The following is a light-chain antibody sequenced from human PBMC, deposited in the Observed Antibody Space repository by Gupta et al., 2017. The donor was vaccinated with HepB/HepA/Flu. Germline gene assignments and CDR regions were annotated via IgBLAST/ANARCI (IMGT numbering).Light chain of an antibody. V-gene: IGKV3-11*01. CDR3: QQRSSWPPIT. CDR2: DAS. Sequence: EIVLRQSPATLSLSPGERATLSCRASQSISTYLAWYQQKPGQAPRLLVHDASNRATGIPARFSGSGSGTDVTLTISSREPEDFAVYYCQQRSSWPPITFGQGTRLEIK. J-gene: IGKJ5*01. CDR1: QSISTY.